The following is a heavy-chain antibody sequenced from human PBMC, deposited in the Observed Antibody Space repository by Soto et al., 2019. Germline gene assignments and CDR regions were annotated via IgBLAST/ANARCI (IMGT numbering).Heavy chain of an antibody. Sequence: KPSETLSLTCPVSGGSINSDRYYFICIRQHPGKHLEWIGYIYYSGSTYYNPSLKSRITISVDTSMNHFSLKLTSVTAADTAIYYCARTDYGSGLPDYWGQGTLVTVSS. CDR1: GGSINSDRYY. D-gene: IGHD3-10*01. J-gene: IGHJ4*02. V-gene: IGHV4-31*02. CDR2: IYYSGST. CDR3: ARTDYGSGLPDY.